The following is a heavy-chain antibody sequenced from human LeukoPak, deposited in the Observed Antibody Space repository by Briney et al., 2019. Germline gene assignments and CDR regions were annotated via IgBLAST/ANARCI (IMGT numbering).Heavy chain of an antibody. D-gene: IGHD3-16*02. V-gene: IGHV3-74*01. CDR2: MNPDGSVT. CDR3: ATAGNYRFDF. CDR1: GFTFSSYW. Sequence: PGGSLRLFCATSGFTFSSYWMHWVRQVPGKGLVWVSRMNPDGSVTNYADSVRGRFTSSRDNTKRTLFLQMNSLRAEDTAVYYCATAGNYRFDFWGQGTLVTVSS. J-gene: IGHJ4*02.